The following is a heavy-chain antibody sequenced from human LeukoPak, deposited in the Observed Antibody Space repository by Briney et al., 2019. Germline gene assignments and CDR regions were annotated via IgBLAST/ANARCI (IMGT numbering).Heavy chain of an antibody. Sequence: PGGSLRLSCAASGFTFGSYWMSWVRQAPGKGLEWVANIKQDGSEKYYVDSVKGRFTISRDNAKNSLYLQMNSLRAEDTAVYYCARTTVVRGYFDYWGQGTLVTVSS. CDR1: GFTFGSYW. CDR3: ARTTVVRGYFDY. V-gene: IGHV3-7*01. D-gene: IGHD4-23*01. J-gene: IGHJ4*02. CDR2: IKQDGSEK.